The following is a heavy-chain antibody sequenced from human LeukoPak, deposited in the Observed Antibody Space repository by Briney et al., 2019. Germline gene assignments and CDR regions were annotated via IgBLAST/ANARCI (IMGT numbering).Heavy chain of an antibody. Sequence: SETLSLTCTVSGGSISSYYWSWIRQPPGKGLEWIGHIYYSGSTNYNPSLKSRVTISVDTSKNQFSLKLSSVTAADTAVYYCARGGLESGGASYWGQGTLVTVSS. CDR2: IYYSGST. V-gene: IGHV4-59*01. J-gene: IGHJ4*02. D-gene: IGHD2-15*01. CDR3: ARGGLESGGASY. CDR1: GGSISSYY.